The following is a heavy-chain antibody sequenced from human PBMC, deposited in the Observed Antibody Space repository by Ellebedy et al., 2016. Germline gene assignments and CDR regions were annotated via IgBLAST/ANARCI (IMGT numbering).Heavy chain of an antibody. CDR1: GYTFTSYG. CDR2: ISAYNGNT. D-gene: IGHD4-17*01. V-gene: IGHV1-18*01. Sequence: ASVKVSCKASGYTFTSYGISWVRQAPGQGLEWMGWISAYNGNTNYAQKLQGRVTMTTDTSTSTVYMELSSLRSEDTAVYYCARMTTVTTGTFDYWGQGTLVTVSS. J-gene: IGHJ4*02. CDR3: ARMTTVTTGTFDY.